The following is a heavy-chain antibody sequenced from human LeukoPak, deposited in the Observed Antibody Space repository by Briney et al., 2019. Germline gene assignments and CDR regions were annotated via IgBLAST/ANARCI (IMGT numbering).Heavy chain of an antibody. D-gene: IGHD3-9*01. CDR2: ISGSGGST. J-gene: IGHJ4*02. CDR1: GFTFSSYA. V-gene: IGHV3-23*01. CDR3: AEGGYYDILTGYYSEAY. Sequence: PGGSLRLSCAASGFTFSSYAMSWVRQAPGKGLEWVSAISGSGGSTYYADSVKGRFTISRDNSKNTLYLQMNSLRAEDTAVYYCAEGGYYDILTGYYSEAYWGQGTLVTVSS.